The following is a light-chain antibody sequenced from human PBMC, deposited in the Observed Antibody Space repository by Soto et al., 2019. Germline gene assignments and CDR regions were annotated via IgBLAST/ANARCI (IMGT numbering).Light chain of an antibody. CDR3: SSYTSSSNYI. V-gene: IGLV2-14*01. Sequence: LTQPASVSGSPGQSITISCTGTSSDVGGYNYVSWYQQHPGKAPKLMIYDVSNRPSGVSNRFSGSKSGNTASLTVSGLQAEDEADYYCSSYTSSSNYIFGTGTKVTVL. CDR1: SSDVGGYNY. CDR2: DVS. J-gene: IGLJ1*01.